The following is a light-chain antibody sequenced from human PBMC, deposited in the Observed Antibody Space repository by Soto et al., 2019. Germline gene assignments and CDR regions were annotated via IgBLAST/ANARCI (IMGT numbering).Light chain of an antibody. CDR1: QSVSGH. V-gene: IGKV3-15*01. CDR3: QQYNGWPT. J-gene: IGKJ5*01. Sequence: EIVMTQSPATLSVSPGERATLSCRASQSVSGHLAWYQQKPGQAPRLLIYGASTRATGIPARFSGSGSGTEFTLTISSLQSEDFAVYYCQQYNGWPTFGQGTRLDIK. CDR2: GAS.